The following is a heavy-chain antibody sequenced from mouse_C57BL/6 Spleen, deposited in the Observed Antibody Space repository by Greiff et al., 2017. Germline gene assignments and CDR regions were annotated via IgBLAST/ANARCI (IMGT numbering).Heavy chain of an antibody. CDR3: ARLGLYAMDY. J-gene: IGHJ4*01. CDR2: IYPGDGDT. Sequence: VQLQQPGAELVKPGASVKISCKASGYAFSSYWMNWVKQRPGKGLEGIGQIYPGDGDTNYNGKFKGKATLTADKSSSTAYMQLSSLTSEDSAVYFCARLGLYAMDYWGQGTSVTVSS. CDR1: GYAFSSYW. V-gene: IGHV1-80*01.